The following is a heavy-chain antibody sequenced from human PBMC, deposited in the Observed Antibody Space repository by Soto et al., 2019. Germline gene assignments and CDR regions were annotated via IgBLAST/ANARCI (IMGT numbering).Heavy chain of an antibody. CDR1: GFSFKNYG. CDR3: AKIEAVAGEIYSYAGMDV. Sequence: QAQLVESGGGVVQPGRSLRLSCEASGFSFKNYGMHWVRQAPGKGLEWVAVISYDATHKKYADSEEGRFTISRDNSKNTLYLQINSLRAEDTATYYCAKIEAVAGEIYSYAGMDVWGQGTPVTVSS. J-gene: IGHJ6*02. D-gene: IGHD3-22*01. CDR2: ISYDATHK. V-gene: IGHV3-30*18.